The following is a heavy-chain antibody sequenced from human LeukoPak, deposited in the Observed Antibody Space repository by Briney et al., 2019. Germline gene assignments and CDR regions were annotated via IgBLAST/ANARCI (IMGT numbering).Heavy chain of an antibody. D-gene: IGHD6-19*01. V-gene: IGHV3-30*18. J-gene: IGHJ4*02. CDR2: ISYDGSNK. Sequence: GGSLRLSRAASGFTFSSYGMHWVRQAPGKGLEWGAVISYDGSNKYYADSVKGRFTISRDNSKNTLYLQMNSLRAEDTAVYYCAKELLSEASSGWSPTFDYWGQGTLVTVSS. CDR1: GFTFSSYG. CDR3: AKELLSEASSGWSPTFDY.